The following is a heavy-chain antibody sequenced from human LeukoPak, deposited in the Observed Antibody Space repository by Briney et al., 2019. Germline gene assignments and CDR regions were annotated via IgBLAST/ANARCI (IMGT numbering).Heavy chain of an antibody. CDR3: ARTQNPDYGGERYFDL. D-gene: IGHD4-23*01. V-gene: IGHV6-1*01. Sequence: SQTLSLTCAISGDSVSSNSAAWNWIRQSPSRGLEWLGRTYYRSKWYNDYAVSVKSRITINPDTSKNQFSLKLSSATAADTAVYYCARTQNPDYGGERYFDLWGRGTLVTVSS. CDR2: TYYRSKWYN. CDR1: GDSVSSNSAA. J-gene: IGHJ2*01.